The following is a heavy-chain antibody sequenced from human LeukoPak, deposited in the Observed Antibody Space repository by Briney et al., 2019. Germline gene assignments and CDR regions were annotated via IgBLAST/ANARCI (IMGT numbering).Heavy chain of an antibody. Sequence: PSETLSLTCTVSGDSVTSSSYSWGWIRQSPGKGLEWIGTIYYYGSANYNPSLKSRVTLSVDTSKNQFSLNLSSVTAADTAVYYCARGGYSSGWALDYWGQGTLVTVSS. CDR2: IYYYGSA. D-gene: IGHD6-19*01. CDR1: GDSVTSSSYS. J-gene: IGHJ4*02. CDR3: ARGGYSSGWALDY. V-gene: IGHV4-39*07.